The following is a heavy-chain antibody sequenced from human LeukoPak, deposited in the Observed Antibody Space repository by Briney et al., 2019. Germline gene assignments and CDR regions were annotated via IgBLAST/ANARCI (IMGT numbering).Heavy chain of an antibody. D-gene: IGHD6-19*01. J-gene: IGHJ4*02. Sequence: SETLSLTCTVSGGSINSHYCSWIRQPPGKGLEWIGDIYYSGSTNYNPSLKSRVTISVDTSKNHLSLKLSSVLAADTAIYYCVRRDNTGWNYFDYWGQGILVTVSS. CDR2: IYYSGST. CDR1: GGSINSHY. CDR3: VRRDNTGWNYFDY. V-gene: IGHV4-59*08.